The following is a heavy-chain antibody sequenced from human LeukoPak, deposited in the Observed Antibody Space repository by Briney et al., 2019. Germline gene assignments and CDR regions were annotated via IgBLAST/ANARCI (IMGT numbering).Heavy chain of an antibody. J-gene: IGHJ3*02. CDR3: ARVGTAVAGTGYDAFDI. V-gene: IGHV1-46*01. CDR1: GYTFTSYH. CDR2: INPSGGTT. D-gene: IGHD6-19*01. Sequence: ASVKVSCRASGYTFTSYHMHWVRQAPGQGLEWMGIINPSGGTTNYAQKFRGRVTMTRDMSTSTVYMELSRLRSDDTAVYYCARVGTAVAGTGYDAFDIWGQGTMVTVSS.